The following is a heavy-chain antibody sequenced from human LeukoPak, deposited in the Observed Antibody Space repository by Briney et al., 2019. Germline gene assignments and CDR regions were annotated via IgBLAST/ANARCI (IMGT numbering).Heavy chain of an antibody. J-gene: IGHJ4*02. CDR3: ASGRITIFGVVPGLFDY. CDR1: GGSISSYY. V-gene: IGHV4-59*01. Sequence: SETLSLTCTVSGGSISSYYWSWIRQPPGKGLEWIGYIYYSGSTNYNPSLKSRVTISVDTSKNQFSLKLSSVTAADTAVYYCASGRITIFGVVPGLFDYWGQGTLVTVSS. CDR2: IYYSGST. D-gene: IGHD3-3*01.